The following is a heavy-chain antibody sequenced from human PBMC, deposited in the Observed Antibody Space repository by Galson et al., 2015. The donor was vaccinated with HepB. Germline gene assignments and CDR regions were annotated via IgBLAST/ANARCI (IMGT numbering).Heavy chain of an antibody. Sequence: QSGAEVKKPGESLKISCKASGYSFRNYWIGWVRQMPGKGLEWMGTIYPGDSDTRYSPSFQGQVTISADKSISTAYLQWSSLKAADTAMYYCAFSSAWYKKGALDIGGQGTMVVVSS. J-gene: IGHJ3*02. V-gene: IGHV5-51*01. CDR2: IYPGDSDT. CDR1: GYSFRNYW. D-gene: IGHD6-13*01. CDR3: AFSSAWYKKGALDI.